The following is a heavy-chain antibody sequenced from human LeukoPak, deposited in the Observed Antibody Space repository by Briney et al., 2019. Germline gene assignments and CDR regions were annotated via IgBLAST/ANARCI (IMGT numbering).Heavy chain of an antibody. Sequence: PSETLSLTCTVSGGSISSYYWSWIRQPAGKGLEWIGRINTSGTTNYNPSLKSRVTMSVDTSKNHFSLKLSSVTAADTAVYYCARDVYYYGSSGYYSYYFDYWGQGTLVTVSS. CDR2: INTSGTT. D-gene: IGHD3-22*01. V-gene: IGHV4-4*07. CDR3: ARDVYYYGSSGYYSYYFDY. CDR1: GGSISSYY. J-gene: IGHJ4*02.